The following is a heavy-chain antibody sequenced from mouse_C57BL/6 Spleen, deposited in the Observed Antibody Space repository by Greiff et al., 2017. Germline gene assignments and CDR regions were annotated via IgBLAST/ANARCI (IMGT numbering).Heavy chain of an antibody. J-gene: IGHJ2*01. CDR3: ARGDDGYYRYYFDY. D-gene: IGHD2-3*01. CDR1: GYTFTDYY. Sequence: VHLVESGPELVKPGASVKISCKASGYTFTDYYINWVKQRPGQGLEWIGWIFPGSGSTYYNEKFKGKATLTVDKSSSTAYMLLSSLTSEDSAVYFCARGDDGYYRYYFDYWGQGTTLTVSS. V-gene: IGHV1-75*01. CDR2: IFPGSGST.